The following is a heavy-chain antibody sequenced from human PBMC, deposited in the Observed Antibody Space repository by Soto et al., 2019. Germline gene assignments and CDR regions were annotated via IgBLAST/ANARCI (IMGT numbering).Heavy chain of an antibody. D-gene: IGHD2-21*02. J-gene: IGHJ6*02. CDR1: GFTFSSYG. V-gene: IGHV3-30*18. CDR2: ISYDGSNK. CDR3: ANTHDGDCYSCYYYGMDV. Sequence: QVQLVESGGGVVQPGRSLRLSCAASGFTFSSYGMHWVRQAPGKGLEWVAVISYDGSNKYYADSVKGRFTIFRDNSKNTLSLQMNSLRAEDTAVYYCANTHDGDCYSCYYYGMDVWGQGTTVTVSS.